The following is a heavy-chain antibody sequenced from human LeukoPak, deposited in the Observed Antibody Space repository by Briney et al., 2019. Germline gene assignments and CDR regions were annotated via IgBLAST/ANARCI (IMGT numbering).Heavy chain of an antibody. D-gene: IGHD3-9*01. CDR2: ISSSSSYI. Sequence: GGSLRLSCAASGFTFSSYSMNWVRQAPGKGLEWVSSISSSSSYIYYADSVKGRFTISRDNAKNSLYLQMNSLRAEDTAVYYCASKYYDILTGSNWFDPWGQGTLVTVSS. CDR1: GFTFSSYS. J-gene: IGHJ5*02. V-gene: IGHV3-21*01. CDR3: ASKYYDILTGSNWFDP.